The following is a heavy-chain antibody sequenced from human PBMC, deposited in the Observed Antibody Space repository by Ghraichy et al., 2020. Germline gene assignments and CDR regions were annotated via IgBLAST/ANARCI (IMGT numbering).Heavy chain of an antibody. Sequence: GESLNISCAASGFTFSSYAMSWVRQAPGKGLEWVSAISGSGGSTYYADSVKGRFTISRDNSKNTLYLQMNSLRAEDTAVYYCAKYSSSYYFDYWGQGTLVTVSS. D-gene: IGHD6-13*01. CDR1: GFTFSSYA. J-gene: IGHJ4*02. V-gene: IGHV3-23*01. CDR2: ISGSGGST. CDR3: AKYSSSYYFDY.